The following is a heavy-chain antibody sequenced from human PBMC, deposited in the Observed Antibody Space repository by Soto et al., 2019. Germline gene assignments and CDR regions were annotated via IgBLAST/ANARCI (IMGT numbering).Heavy chain of an antibody. D-gene: IGHD3-16*01. Sequence: EVQLVESGGGLVKPGGSLSLSCAASGFTFSSYSMNWVRQAPGQGLEWVSSISSSSSYIYYADSVKGRFTISRDNAKNSVYLQMNSLRSEDTAVYYCANGGGEPGRTAHLVGVSDYWGQGTLVTVSS. CDR1: GFTFSSYS. V-gene: IGHV3-21*01. CDR3: ANGGGEPGRTAHLVGVSDY. CDR2: ISSSSSYI. J-gene: IGHJ4*02.